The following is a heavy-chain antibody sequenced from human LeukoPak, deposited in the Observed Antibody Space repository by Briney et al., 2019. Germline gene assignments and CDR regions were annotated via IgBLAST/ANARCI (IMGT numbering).Heavy chain of an antibody. V-gene: IGHV1-2*02. CDR3: ARGPLFGVVLNLFDY. J-gene: IGHJ4*02. CDR2: INPKSGGT. CDR1: GYTFTGYY. D-gene: IGHD3-3*01. Sequence: ASVKVSCKASGYTFTGYYIHWVRQAPGQGLEWMGWINPKSGGTNYAQKFQGRVTMTRDTSISTAYMELRSLRSDDTAVYYCARGPLFGVVLNLFDYWGQGTLVTVSS.